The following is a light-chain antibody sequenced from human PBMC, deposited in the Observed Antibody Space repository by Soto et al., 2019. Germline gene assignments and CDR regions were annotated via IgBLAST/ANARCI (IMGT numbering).Light chain of an antibody. CDR1: NSNIGAGYD. J-gene: IGLJ1*01. CDR2: GNS. CDR3: QSYDTSLSALYV. V-gene: IGLV1-40*01. Sequence: QSVLTQPPSVSGAPGQRVTISCTGSNSNIGAGYDEHWYQLLPGTAPKLLIYGNSNRPSGVPDRFSGSKSGTSASLAITGLQAEDEADDYCQSYDTSLSALYVFGTGTKLTVL.